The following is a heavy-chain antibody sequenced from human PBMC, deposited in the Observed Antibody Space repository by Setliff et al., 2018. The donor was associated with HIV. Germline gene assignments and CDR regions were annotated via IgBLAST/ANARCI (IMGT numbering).Heavy chain of an antibody. CDR1: GGSISSGNYY. J-gene: IGHJ4*02. V-gene: IGHV4-61*09. CDR2: IYTAGAI. CDR3: ERGGQSSGYGIEL. Sequence: PSETLSLTCSVSGGSISSGNYYWGWTRQPAGRGLEWIGHIYTAGAIKYNPSLKSRITISVDKSKNQFSLKLNSVTAADTAMYYCERGGQSSGYGIELWGQGTLVTVSS. D-gene: IGHD5-12*01.